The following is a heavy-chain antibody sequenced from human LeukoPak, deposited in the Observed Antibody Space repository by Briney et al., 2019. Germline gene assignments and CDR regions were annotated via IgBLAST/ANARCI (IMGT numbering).Heavy chain of an antibody. CDR2: IDNRGRTT. J-gene: IGHJ4*02. D-gene: IGHD2-21*02. Sequence: GGSLRLSCAASGSTFSNFGMSLVRQAPGKGLEWVSTIDNRGRTTYYTDSVKGRFTISRDNSKSTLFLQMNSLRAEDTAVYYCAHRSGLLSYYFDYWGPGTLVTVSS. CDR1: GSTFSNFG. V-gene: IGHV3-23*05. CDR3: AHRSGLLSYYFDY.